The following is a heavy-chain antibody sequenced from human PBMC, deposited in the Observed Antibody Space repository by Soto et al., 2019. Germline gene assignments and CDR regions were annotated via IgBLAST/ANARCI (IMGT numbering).Heavy chain of an antibody. Sequence: PSQTLSLTCAISGDSVSSSSVTWNWIRQSPSRGLEWLGRTYYRSKWYNDYAESVKSRITINPDTSKNQFSLQLNSVTPEDTAVYYCASLCGRQNLAYYFDYCGQQTLVPVSA. CDR1: GDSVSSSSVT. D-gene: IGHD1-26*01. J-gene: IGHJ4*02. CDR2: TYYRSKWYN. V-gene: IGHV6-1*01. CDR3: ASLCGRQNLAYYFDY.